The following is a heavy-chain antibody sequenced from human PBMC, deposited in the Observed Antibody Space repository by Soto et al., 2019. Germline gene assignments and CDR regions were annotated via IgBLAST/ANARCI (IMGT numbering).Heavy chain of an antibody. Sequence: QVQLVESGGGVVQPGRSLRLSCAASGFTFSSYGMHWVRQAPGKGLEWVALIWYDGSNKNYADSVKGRFTISRDDSKNTLSLQMNSLRAEDTAVYYCARDAYRGSGSYAYWGQGTLVTVSS. CDR3: ARDAYRGSGSYAY. V-gene: IGHV3-33*01. CDR2: IWYDGSNK. CDR1: GFTFSSYG. J-gene: IGHJ4*02. D-gene: IGHD3-10*01.